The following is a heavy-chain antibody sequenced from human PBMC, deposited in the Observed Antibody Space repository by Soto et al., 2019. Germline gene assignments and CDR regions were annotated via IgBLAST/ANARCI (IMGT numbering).Heavy chain of an antibody. J-gene: IGHJ5*02. CDR1: GGSISSSSYY. Sequence: SETLSLTCTVSGGSISSSSYYWGWIRQPPGKGLEWIGTIYYTGSTYYNPSLKSRVTVSVDTSKSQFSLKLTSVTATDTAVYYCARRPCSSSSCWFDTSGQGTVVTV. V-gene: IGHV4-39*01. CDR2: IYYTGST. CDR3: ARRPCSSSSCWFDT. D-gene: IGHD6-6*01.